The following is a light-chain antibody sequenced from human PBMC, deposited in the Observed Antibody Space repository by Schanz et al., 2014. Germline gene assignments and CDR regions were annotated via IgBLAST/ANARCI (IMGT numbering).Light chain of an antibody. Sequence: DIQMTQSPSSLSASVGDRVTITCQASQDISNHLNWYGQTPGKAPHLLIQDASKLEAGVPSRFSGGGSGTDFTFTISSLQPEDIATYYCQQSDNLPLTFGGGTKVEIK. J-gene: IGKJ4*01. CDR2: DAS. CDR1: QDISNH. CDR3: QQSDNLPLT. V-gene: IGKV1-33*01.